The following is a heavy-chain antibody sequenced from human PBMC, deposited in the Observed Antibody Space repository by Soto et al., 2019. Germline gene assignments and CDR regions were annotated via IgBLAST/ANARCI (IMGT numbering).Heavy chain of an antibody. CDR2: IYYSGST. J-gene: IGHJ5*02. Sequence: LSLTCAVNGGSLSGYYWSWIRQPPGKGLEWIGYIYYSGSTNYNPSLKSRVTISVDTSKNQFSLKLSSVTAADTAVYYCAGGSWFDPWGQGTLVTVSS. D-gene: IGHD3-16*01. CDR1: GGSLSGYY. CDR3: AGGSWFDP. V-gene: IGHV4-59*01.